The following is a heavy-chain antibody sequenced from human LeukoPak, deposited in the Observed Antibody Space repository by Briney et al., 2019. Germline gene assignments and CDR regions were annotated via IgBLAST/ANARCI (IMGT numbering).Heavy chain of an antibody. D-gene: IGHD3-22*01. V-gene: IGHV1-69*05. Sequence: SVKVSCKASGGTFSSYAISWVRQAPGQGLEWMGGIIPIFGTANYAQKFQGRVTITTDESTSTACMELSSLRSEDTAVYYCARDSIKGYYYDSSGYYYPHYFDYWGQGTLVTVSS. J-gene: IGHJ4*02. CDR1: GGTFSSYA. CDR3: ARDSIKGYYYDSSGYYYPHYFDY. CDR2: IIPIFGTA.